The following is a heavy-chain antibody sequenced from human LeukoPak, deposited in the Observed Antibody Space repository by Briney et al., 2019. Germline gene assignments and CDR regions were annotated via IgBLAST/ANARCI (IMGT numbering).Heavy chain of an antibody. Sequence: ASVRVSCKASGFTFTNYGFAWVRQAPGQGLEWVGWISAYNGDKKYTQNFQGRLSMTTDSSMSTAYMELRNLRSDDTAVYYCTRDFSNTSGFKVVVDFWGQGTLVTVSS. J-gene: IGHJ4*02. D-gene: IGHD6-19*01. V-gene: IGHV1-18*04. CDR2: ISAYNGDK. CDR1: GFTFTNYG. CDR3: TRDFSNTSGFKVVVDF.